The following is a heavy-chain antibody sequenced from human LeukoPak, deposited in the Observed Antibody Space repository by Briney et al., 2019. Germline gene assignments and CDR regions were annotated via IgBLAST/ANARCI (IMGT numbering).Heavy chain of an antibody. J-gene: IGHJ2*01. D-gene: IGHD5-18*01. CDR2: IYYSGST. V-gene: IGHV4-59*12. CDR1: GGSISSYY. Sequence: PSETLSLTCTVSGGSISSYYWSWIRQPPGKGLEWSGYIYYSGSTNYNPSLKSRVTISVDTSKNQFSLKLSSVTGADTAVYYCARTRDTALNYFDVWGRGTLVTVSS. CDR3: ARTRDTALNYFDV.